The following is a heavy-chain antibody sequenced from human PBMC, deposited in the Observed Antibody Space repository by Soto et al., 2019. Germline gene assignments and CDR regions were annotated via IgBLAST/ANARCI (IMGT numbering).Heavy chain of an antibody. CDR2: VSHDGRNT. J-gene: IGHJ4*02. V-gene: IGHV3-30*18. CDR3: AKGGRQWLVTSDFNY. Sequence: VQLVESGGGVVQPGRSLRLSCAASGFTFSDYAMHWVRQAPGKGLEWVAVVSHDGRNTHYADSVKGRFTISRDSSKSQVSLEMTSLRAEETAVYYCAKGGRQWLVTSDFNYWGQGALVTVPS. CDR1: GFTFSDYA. D-gene: IGHD6-19*01.